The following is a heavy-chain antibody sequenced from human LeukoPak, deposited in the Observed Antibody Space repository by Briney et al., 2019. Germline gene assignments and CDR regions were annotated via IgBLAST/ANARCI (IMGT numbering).Heavy chain of an antibody. D-gene: IGHD5-12*01. Sequence: PSETLSLTCAVYGGSFSGYYWSWIRQPPGKGLEWIGEINHSGSTNYNPSLKSRVTISVDTSKNQFSLKLSSVTAADTAVYYCARGYSGYDLFFDYWGQGTLVTVSS. CDR3: ARGYSGYDLFFDY. CDR2: INHSGST. V-gene: IGHV4-34*01. J-gene: IGHJ4*02. CDR1: GGSFSGYY.